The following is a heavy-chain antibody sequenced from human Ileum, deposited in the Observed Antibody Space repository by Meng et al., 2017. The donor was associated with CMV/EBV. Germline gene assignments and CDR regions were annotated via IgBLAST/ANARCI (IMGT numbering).Heavy chain of an antibody. D-gene: IGHD2-2*01. CDR1: GYSFTSYW. J-gene: IGHJ6*01. Sequence: GESLKISCKGSGYSFTSYWIGWVRQMPGKGLEWMGIIYRGDSDTRYSPSFQGQVTISADKSISTAYLQWSSLKASDTDMYDCARRKGYCSSTTCQTYYYYGMDVWGQGTTVT. CDR3: ARRKGYCSSTTCQTYYYYGMDV. V-gene: IGHV5-51*01. CDR2: IYRGDSDT.